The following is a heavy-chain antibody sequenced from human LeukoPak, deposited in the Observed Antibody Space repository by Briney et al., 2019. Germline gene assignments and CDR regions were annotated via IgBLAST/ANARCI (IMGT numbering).Heavy chain of an antibody. CDR3: ARGLPRYYYDSSGLGYYFDY. Sequence: ASVKVSCKASGYTFTGYYMHWVRQAPGQGLEWMGWINPNSGGTNYAQKFQGRVTMTRDTSISTAYMELSRLRSDDTAVYYCARGLPRYYYDSSGLGYYFDYWGQGTLVTVSS. CDR2: INPNSGGT. CDR1: GYTFTGYY. V-gene: IGHV1-2*02. J-gene: IGHJ4*02. D-gene: IGHD3-22*01.